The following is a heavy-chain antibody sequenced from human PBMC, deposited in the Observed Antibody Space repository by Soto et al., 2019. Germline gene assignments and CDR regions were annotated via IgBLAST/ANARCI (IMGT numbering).Heavy chain of an antibody. CDR1: GGSISSGGYS. D-gene: IGHD3-22*01. V-gene: IGHV4-30-2*01. CDR2: IYHSGST. J-gene: IGHJ5*02. CDR3: GTINFDYYDSSGYSLWFDP. Sequence: QLQLQESGSGLVKPSQTLSLTCAVSGGSISSGGYSWSWIRQPPGKGLEWIGYIYHSGSTYYNPSLKSRVTILLDRSKNQFSLKLSSVTAADTAVYYCGTINFDYYDSSGYSLWFDPWGQGNLVTVSS.